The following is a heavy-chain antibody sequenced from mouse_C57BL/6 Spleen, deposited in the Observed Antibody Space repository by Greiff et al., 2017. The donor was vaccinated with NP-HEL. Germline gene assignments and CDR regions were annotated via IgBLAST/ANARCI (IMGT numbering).Heavy chain of an antibody. V-gene: IGHV1-61*01. Sequence: QVQLQQPGAELVRPGSSVKLSCKASGYTFTSYWMDWVKQRPGQGLEWIGNIYPSDSETHYNQKFKDKATLTVDKSSSTAYMQLSSLTSEDSAVYYCARELGQDWYFDVWGTGTTVTVSS. CDR2: IYPSDSET. CDR1: GYTFTSYW. D-gene: IGHD4-1*01. CDR3: ARELGQDWYFDV. J-gene: IGHJ1*03.